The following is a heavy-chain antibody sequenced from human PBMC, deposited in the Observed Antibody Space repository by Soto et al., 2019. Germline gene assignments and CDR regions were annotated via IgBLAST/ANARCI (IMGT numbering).Heavy chain of an antibody. D-gene: IGHD2-21*01. Sequence: QITLKESGPTLVNPTQPLPLTCIFSGFSFSADGVGVGWIRQPPGKALQWLALIFWDYDARYSPSLKSRLTITKDTSKNQVVLTMTNMDPVDTATYYCAHAYGGTSWPNDAFDVWGPGTVVTVSS. J-gene: IGHJ3*01. CDR3: AHAYGGTSWPNDAFDV. CDR2: IFWDYDA. V-gene: IGHV2-5*02. CDR1: GFSFSADGVG.